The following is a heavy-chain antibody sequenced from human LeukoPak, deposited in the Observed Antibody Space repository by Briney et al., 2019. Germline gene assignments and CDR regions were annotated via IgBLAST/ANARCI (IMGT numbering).Heavy chain of an antibody. J-gene: IGHJ4*02. D-gene: IGHD3-10*01. CDR2: ISSSSSYI. V-gene: IGHV3-21*01. Sequence: GGSLRLSCAASGFTFSSYSMNWVRQAPGKGLEWVSSISSSSSYIYYADSVKGRFTISRDNAKNSLYLQMNSLRAEDTAVYYCARGSKTYYYGSGSYRFDYWGQGTLVTVSS. CDR1: GFTFSSYS. CDR3: ARGSKTYYYGSGSYRFDY.